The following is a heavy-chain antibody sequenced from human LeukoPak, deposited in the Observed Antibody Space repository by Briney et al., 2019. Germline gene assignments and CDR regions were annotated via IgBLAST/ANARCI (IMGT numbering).Heavy chain of an antibody. CDR2: ISGSGGST. J-gene: IGHJ4*02. CDR3: AKHEGSSGSYCHFHY. V-gene: IGHV3-23*01. CDR1: GFTFSSYA. D-gene: IGHD3-10*01. Sequence: GGSLRLSCAVSGFTFSSYAMTWVRQAPGKGLEWVSSISGSGGSTYYGDSVKGRFTISRDNSRNTLYLQMNRLRAEDTALYYCAKHEGSSGSYCHFHYWGQGTLVTVSS.